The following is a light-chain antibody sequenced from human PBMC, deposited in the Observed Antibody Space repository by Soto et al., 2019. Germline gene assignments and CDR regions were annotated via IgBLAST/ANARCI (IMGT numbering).Light chain of an antibody. CDR3: QQDGGSLWT. CDR2: GAS. Sequence: ELVLTQSPGTLSLSPGERATLSCRASQSVSSSYLAWYQQKPGQAPRLLIYGASSRATGIPDRFSGSGSATDFTLTISRLEPEDFAVYYCQQDGGSLWTFGGGTKVEIK. J-gene: IGKJ4*01. CDR1: QSVSSSY. V-gene: IGKV3-20*01.